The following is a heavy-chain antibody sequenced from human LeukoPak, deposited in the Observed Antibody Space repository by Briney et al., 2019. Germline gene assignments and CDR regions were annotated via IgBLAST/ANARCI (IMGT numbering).Heavy chain of an antibody. CDR2: IIPIFGTA. Sequence: ASVKVSCKASGGTFISYAISWVRQAPGQGLEWMGGIIPIFGTANYAQKFQGRVTITTDESTSTAYMELSSLRSEDTAVYYCARTVGYSSSSVYYYYYMDVWGKGTTVTVSS. V-gene: IGHV1-69*05. D-gene: IGHD6-6*01. CDR1: GGTFISYA. CDR3: ARTVGYSSSSVYYYYYMDV. J-gene: IGHJ6*03.